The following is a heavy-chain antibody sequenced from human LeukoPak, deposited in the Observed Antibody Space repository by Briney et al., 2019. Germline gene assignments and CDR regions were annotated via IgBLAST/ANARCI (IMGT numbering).Heavy chain of an antibody. J-gene: IGHJ5*02. Sequence: GGSLRLSCAASGFTFSAYNMNWVRQAPGKGLEWVSYISSSSSTIYYADSVKGRFTISRDNAKNSLYLQMNSLRDEDTAVYYCARGGSGWYIGWFDPWGQGTLVTVSS. CDR2: ISSSSSTI. V-gene: IGHV3-48*02. CDR3: ARGGSGWYIGWFDP. CDR1: GFTFSAYN. D-gene: IGHD6-19*01.